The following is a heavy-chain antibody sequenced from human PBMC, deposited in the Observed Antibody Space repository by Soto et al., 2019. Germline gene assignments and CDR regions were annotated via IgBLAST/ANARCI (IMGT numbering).Heavy chain of an antibody. CDR1: GFIFSSYG. CDR2: IWYDGNNK. CDR3: ARGLVGFFHIDY. V-gene: IGHV3-33*01. Sequence: PGGALRLSCAASGFIFSSYGMHWVRQAPGKGLEWVAVIWYDGNNKDYADSVKGRFIISRDNSKNTLYLQMNSLGADDTAVYYCARGLVGFFHIDYWGQGTPVTVSS. J-gene: IGHJ4*02. D-gene: IGHD2-8*02.